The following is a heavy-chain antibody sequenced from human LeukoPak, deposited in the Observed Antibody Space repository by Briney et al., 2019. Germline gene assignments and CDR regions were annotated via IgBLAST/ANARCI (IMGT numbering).Heavy chain of an antibody. CDR2: MNPNSGNT. CDR1: GYTFTSYD. CDR3: ARGADCSSTSCYVGGWFDP. Sequence: ASVKVSCKASGYTFTSYDINWVRQATGQGLEWMGWMNPNSGNTGYAQKFQGRVTMTRNTSISTAYMELSSLRSEDTAVYYCARGADCSSTSCYVGGWFDPWGQGTLVTVSS. V-gene: IGHV1-8*01. D-gene: IGHD2-2*01. J-gene: IGHJ5*02.